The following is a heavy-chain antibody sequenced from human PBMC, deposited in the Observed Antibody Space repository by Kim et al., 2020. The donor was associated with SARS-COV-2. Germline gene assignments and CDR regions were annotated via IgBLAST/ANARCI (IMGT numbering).Heavy chain of an antibody. D-gene: IGHD6-13*01. V-gene: IGHV3-53*01. Sequence: GGSLRLSCAASGFTVSSNYMSWVRQAPGKGLEWVSVIYSGGSTYYADSVKGRFTISRDNSKNTLYLQMNSMRAEDTAVYYCARDRGSWYPGAFDIWGQGTMVTVSS. J-gene: IGHJ3*02. CDR3: ARDRGSWYPGAFDI. CDR1: GFTVSSNY. CDR2: IYSGGST.